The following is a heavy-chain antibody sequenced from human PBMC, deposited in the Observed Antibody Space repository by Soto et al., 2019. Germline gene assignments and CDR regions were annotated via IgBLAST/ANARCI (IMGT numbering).Heavy chain of an antibody. CDR3: ARTMTTVTTDGY. D-gene: IGHD4-17*01. Sequence: VQLVESGGGVVQPGRSLRLSCAASGFTFSSYAMHWVRQAPGKGLEWVAVISYDGSNKYYADSVKGRFTISRDNSKNTLYLQMNSLRAEDTAVYYCARTMTTVTTDGYWGQGTLVTVSS. V-gene: IGHV3-30-3*01. J-gene: IGHJ4*02. CDR2: ISYDGSNK. CDR1: GFTFSSYA.